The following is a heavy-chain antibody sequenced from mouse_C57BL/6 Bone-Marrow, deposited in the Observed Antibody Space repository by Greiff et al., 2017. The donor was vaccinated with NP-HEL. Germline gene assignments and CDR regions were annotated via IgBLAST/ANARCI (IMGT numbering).Heavy chain of an antibody. CDR3: ARDLWDY. V-gene: IGHV1-59*01. D-gene: IGHD6-1*01. CDR2: IDPSDSYT. CDR1: GYTFTSYW. Sequence: QVQLQQPGAELVRPGTPVKLSCKASGYTFTSYWMHWVKQRPGQGLEWIGVIDPSDSYTNYNQKFKGKATLTVDTSSSTAYMQLSSLTPEDSAVYYCARDLWDYWGQGTTLTVSS. J-gene: IGHJ2*01.